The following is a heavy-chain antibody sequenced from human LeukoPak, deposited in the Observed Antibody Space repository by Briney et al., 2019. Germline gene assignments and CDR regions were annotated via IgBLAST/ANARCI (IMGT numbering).Heavy chain of an antibody. CDR2: ISAYDGRT. Sequence: ASVKVSCKASGFAFNKYGFSWVRQAPGQGPEWLGWISAYDGRTNYAQNLQGRLTLTTDTSTTTAYMELRSLTSDDTAVYYCARDPSNTVGRNIYFDFWGPGTLVTVSS. CDR1: GFAFNKYG. J-gene: IGHJ4*02. V-gene: IGHV1-18*01. D-gene: IGHD1-14*01. CDR3: ARDPSNTVGRNIYFDF.